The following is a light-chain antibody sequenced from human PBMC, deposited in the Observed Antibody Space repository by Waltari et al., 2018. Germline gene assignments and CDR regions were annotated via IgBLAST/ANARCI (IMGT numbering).Light chain of an antibody. Sequence: EIVMTQSPATLSASPGESATRPCRASQSVSSNLAWYQQKPGQAPRLLIYGASTRATGIPARFSGSGSGTEFTLTISSLQSEDFAVYYCQQYNNWPPLTFGGGTKVEIK. J-gene: IGKJ4*01. CDR1: QSVSSN. CDR2: GAS. V-gene: IGKV3-15*01. CDR3: QQYNNWPPLT.